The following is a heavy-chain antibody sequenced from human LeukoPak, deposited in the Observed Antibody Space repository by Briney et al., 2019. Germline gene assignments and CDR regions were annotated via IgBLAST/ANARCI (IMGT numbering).Heavy chain of an antibody. Sequence: GGSLRLSCAASGFAFSSYGMHWVRQAPGKGLEWVAVIWYDGGNKYYADSVKGRFTISRDNSKNTLYLQMNSLRAEDTAVYYCARDRNYYGSGSPEYYFDYWGQGTLVTVSS. CDR3: ARDRNYYGSGSPEYYFDY. J-gene: IGHJ4*02. D-gene: IGHD3-10*01. CDR2: IWYDGGNK. CDR1: GFAFSSYG. V-gene: IGHV3-33*01.